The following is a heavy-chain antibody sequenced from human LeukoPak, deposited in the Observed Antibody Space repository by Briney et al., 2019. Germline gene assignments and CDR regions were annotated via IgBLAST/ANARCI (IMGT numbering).Heavy chain of an antibody. CDR3: ARHESIVVVVAARGFDS. CDR2: IYYTGST. J-gene: IGHJ4*02. CDR1: GGSISSSSHY. Sequence: SETLSLTCTVSGGSISSSSHYWGWIRQPPGKGLELIGSIYYTGSTSYNPSLKSRVTISADTSKNQFSLKLSSVTAADTAVYYCARHESIVVVVAARGFDSWGQGTLVTVSS. D-gene: IGHD2-15*01. V-gene: IGHV4-39*01.